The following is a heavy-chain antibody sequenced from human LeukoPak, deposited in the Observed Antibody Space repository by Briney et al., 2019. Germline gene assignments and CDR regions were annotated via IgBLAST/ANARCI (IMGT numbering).Heavy chain of an antibody. CDR1: GYTFTDYY. D-gene: IGHD3-22*01. CDR2: INPNIGGT. CDR3: AGVYYDGSGSFDY. Sequence: GASVKVSCKASGYTFTDYYMHWVRQAPGQGLKGLGWINPNIGGTKYAQKFQGRVTMTRDTSISTAYMELSRLRSDDTAVYYCAGVYYDGSGSFDYWGQGTLVTVSS. V-gene: IGHV1-2*02. J-gene: IGHJ4*02.